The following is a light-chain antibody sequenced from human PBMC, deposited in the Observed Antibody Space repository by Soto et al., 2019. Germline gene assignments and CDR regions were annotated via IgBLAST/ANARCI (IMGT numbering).Light chain of an antibody. CDR3: QQYNNWPPWT. J-gene: IGKJ1*01. CDR1: QSISSD. Sequence: EIVMTHSPATFSLSPGERATLSCRASQSISSDLAWYQQKPGQAPRLLIYGASTRASDIPARFSGSGSGTEFTLTISSLQSEDFAVYYCQQYNNWPPWTFGQGTKVDIK. CDR2: GAS. V-gene: IGKV3-15*01.